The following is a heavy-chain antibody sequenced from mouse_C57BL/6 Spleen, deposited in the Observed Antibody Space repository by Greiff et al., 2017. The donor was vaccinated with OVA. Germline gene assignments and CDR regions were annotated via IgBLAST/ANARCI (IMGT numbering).Heavy chain of an antibody. CDR2: IWGVGST. CDR1: GFSLTSYG. CDR3: ARSAYSYYYAMDY. J-gene: IGHJ4*01. V-gene: IGHV2-6*01. D-gene: IGHD2-10*01. Sequence: VKVVESGPGLVAPSQSLSITCTVSGFSLTSYGVDWVRQSPGKGLEWLGVIWGVGSTNYNSALKSRLSISKDNSKSQVFLKMNSLQTDDTAMYYCARSAYSYYYAMDYWGQGTSVTVSS.